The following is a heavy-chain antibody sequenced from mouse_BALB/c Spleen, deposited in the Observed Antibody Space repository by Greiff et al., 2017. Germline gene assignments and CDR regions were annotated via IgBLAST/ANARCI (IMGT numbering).Heavy chain of an antibody. Sequence: VQLQQSGPGLVKPSQSLSLTCTVTGYSITSDYAWNWIRQFPGNKLEWMGYISYSGSTSYNPSLKSRISITRDTSKNQFFLQLNSVTTEDTATYYCARRAYDGYYTWFAYWGQGTLVTVSA. D-gene: IGHD2-3*01. V-gene: IGHV3-2*02. J-gene: IGHJ3*01. CDR3: ARRAYDGYYTWFAY. CDR2: ISYSGST. CDR1: GYSITSDYA.